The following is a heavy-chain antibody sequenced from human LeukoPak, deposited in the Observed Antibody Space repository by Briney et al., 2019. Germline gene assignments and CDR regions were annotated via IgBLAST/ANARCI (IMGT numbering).Heavy chain of an antibody. CDR2: ISSSTSYI. J-gene: IGHJ4*02. CDR3: ARGQVAARPNYFDS. V-gene: IGHV3-21*01. D-gene: IGHD6-6*01. Sequence: GGSLRLSCAGSGFTFSSYSMNWVRRAPGKGLEWVSYISSSTSYIYNADSVKGRFTISRDNAKNSLYLQMNSLRAEDTAVYYCARGQVAARPNYFDSWGQGTLVTVSS. CDR1: GFTFSSYS.